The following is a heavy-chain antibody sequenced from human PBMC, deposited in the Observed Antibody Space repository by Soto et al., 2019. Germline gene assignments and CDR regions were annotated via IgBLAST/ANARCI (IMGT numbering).Heavy chain of an antibody. CDR1: GFTFSSYG. CDR2: ISYDGSNK. CDR3: AKEGAGIVGATTDYYGMDV. Sequence: VGSLRLSCAASGFTFSSYGMHWVRQAPGKGLEWVAVISYDGSNKYYADSVKGRFTISRNNSKNTLYLQMNSLRAEDTAVYYCAKEGAGIVGATTDYYGMDVWGQGTTVTVSS. J-gene: IGHJ6*02. D-gene: IGHD1-26*01. V-gene: IGHV3-30*18.